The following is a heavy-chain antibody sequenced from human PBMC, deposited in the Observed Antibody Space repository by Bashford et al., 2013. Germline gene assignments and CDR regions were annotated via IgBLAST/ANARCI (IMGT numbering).Heavy chain of an antibody. CDR3: ARDPGFRDNSSWYYYY. J-gene: IGHJ4*02. Sequence: GSLRLSCAASGFTFSSYGMHWVRQAPGKGLEWVAVISYDGSNKYYADSVKGRFTISRDNSKNTLYLQMNSLRAEDTAVYYCARDPGFRDNSSWYYYYWGQGTLVTVSS. V-gene: IGHV3-30*03. D-gene: IGHD3-22*01. CDR1: GFTFSSYG. CDR2: ISYDGSNK.